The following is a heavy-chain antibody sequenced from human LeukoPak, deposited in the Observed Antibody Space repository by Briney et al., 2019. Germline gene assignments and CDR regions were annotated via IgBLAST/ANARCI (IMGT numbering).Heavy chain of an antibody. CDR2: IYHSGST. J-gene: IGHJ3*02. CDR1: GGSISSGGYY. V-gene: IGHV4-30-2*01. D-gene: IGHD3-3*01. Sequence: SETLSLTCTVSGGSISSGGYYWSWIRQPPGTGLEWIGYIYHSGSTYYNPSLKSRVTISVDRSKNQFSLKLSSVTAADTAVYYCARWYYDFWSGYANDAFDIWGQGTMVTVSS. CDR3: ARWYYDFWSGYANDAFDI.